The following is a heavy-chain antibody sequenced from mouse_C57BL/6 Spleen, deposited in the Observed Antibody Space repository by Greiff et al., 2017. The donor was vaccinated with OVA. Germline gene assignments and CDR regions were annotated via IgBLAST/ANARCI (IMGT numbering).Heavy chain of an antibody. CDR2: INPNNGGT. CDR1: GYTFTDYY. V-gene: IGHV1-26*01. J-gene: IGHJ4*01. CDR3: ARRFYYDYDGRLYYYAMDY. Sequence: VQLQQSGPELVKPGASVKISCKASGYTFTDYYMNWVKQSHGKSLEWIGDINPNNGGTSYNQKFKGKATLTVDKSSSTAYMELRSLTSEDSAVYYCARRFYYDYDGRLYYYAMDYWGQGTSVTVSS. D-gene: IGHD2-4*01.